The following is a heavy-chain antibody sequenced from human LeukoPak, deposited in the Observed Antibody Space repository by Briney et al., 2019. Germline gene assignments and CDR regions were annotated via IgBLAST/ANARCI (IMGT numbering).Heavy chain of an antibody. D-gene: IGHD1-26*01. CDR1: GGTFSSYA. Sequence: GASVKVSCKASGGTFSSYAISWVRQAPGQGLEWMGGIIPIFGTANYAQKFQGRVTITADESTSTAYMELSSLRSEDTAVYYCASELLVGATFRYYFDYWGQGTLVTVSS. CDR2: IIPIFGTA. V-gene: IGHV1-69*01. J-gene: IGHJ4*02. CDR3: ASELLVGATFRYYFDY.